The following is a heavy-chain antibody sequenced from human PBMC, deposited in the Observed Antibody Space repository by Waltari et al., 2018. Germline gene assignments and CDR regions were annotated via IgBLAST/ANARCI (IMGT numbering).Heavy chain of an antibody. CDR1: GFTVVTPH. CDR3: ATARDEDTAMVYFDN. V-gene: IGHV3-66*02. J-gene: IGHJ4*02. Sequence: EVKLVESGGGLVHPGGSLSLSCAASGFTVVTPHMSWVRQAPGKGLEWVSIIYPAGSAYNADSVEGRFTISRDISNNMLHLQMNSLRLEDSATYYCATARDEDTAMVYFDNWGQGTLVSVSS. CDR2: IYPAGSA. D-gene: IGHD5-18*01.